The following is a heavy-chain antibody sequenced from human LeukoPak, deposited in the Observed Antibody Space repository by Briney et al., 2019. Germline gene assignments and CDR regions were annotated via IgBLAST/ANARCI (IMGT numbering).Heavy chain of an antibody. V-gene: IGHV3-7*01. CDR3: AKVAKYYYGSETYYFFEH. Sequence: GESLRLSCAASGFTFTTYWMSWVRQAPGKGLEWAANIKQDGTERYYVDSVKGRFTISRDNVKNSLYLQMNSLRVEDTAVYYCAKVAKYYYGSETYYFFEHWGQGTPVTASS. J-gene: IGHJ4*02. CDR1: GFTFTTYW. CDR2: IKQDGTER. D-gene: IGHD3-10*01.